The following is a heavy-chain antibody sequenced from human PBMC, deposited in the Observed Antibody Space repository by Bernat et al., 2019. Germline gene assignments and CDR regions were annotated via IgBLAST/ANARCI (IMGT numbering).Heavy chain of an antibody. D-gene: IGHD3-9*01. J-gene: IGHJ5*02. CDR1: GFTFSSYG. V-gene: IGHV3-30*18. CDR3: AKVSESYDILTGYRDNWFDP. CDR2: RSFDGSNK. Sequence: QVQLVESGGGVVQPGRSLRLSCAASGFTFSSYGMPWVRQAPGKGRGWVAVRSFDGSNKSYANSEKGRFNISRENSKNTLYLQMNSLRAEDTAVYYWAKVSESYDILTGYRDNWFDPWGQGTLVTVSS.